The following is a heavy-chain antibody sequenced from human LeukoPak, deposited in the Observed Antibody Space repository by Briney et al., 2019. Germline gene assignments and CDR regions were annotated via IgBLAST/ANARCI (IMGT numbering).Heavy chain of an antibody. J-gene: IGHJ4*02. CDR1: GFTFRSTV. CDR3: ARDPGYVIYYFDY. Sequence: GGSLRLSCAASGFTFRSTVMTWVRQAPGKGLEWVSTISPDGAYIYYADSLRGRFTMSRDNSKNTLYLQMNRLRAEDTAIYYCARDPGYVIYYFDYWGQGALVTVSS. CDR2: ISPDGAYI. V-gene: IGHV3-23*01. D-gene: IGHD5-12*01.